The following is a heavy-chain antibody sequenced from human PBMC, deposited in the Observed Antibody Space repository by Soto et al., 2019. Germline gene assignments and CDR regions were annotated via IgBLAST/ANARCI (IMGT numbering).Heavy chain of an antibody. CDR2: INSDGSTT. CDR1: GFTFSSYW. D-gene: IGHD2-15*01. V-gene: IGHV3-74*03. CDR3: ARELGYCSGGGCYDWFDP. Sequence: GGSLRLSCAASGFTFSSYWMHWVRQAPGKGLVWVSRINSDGSTTTYADSVKGRFTISRDNAKNTLYLQMSSLRAEDTAVYSCARELGYCSGGGCYDWFDPWGQGTLVTVSS. J-gene: IGHJ5*02.